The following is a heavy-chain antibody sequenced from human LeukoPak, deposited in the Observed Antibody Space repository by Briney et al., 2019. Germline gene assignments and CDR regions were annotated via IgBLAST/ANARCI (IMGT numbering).Heavy chain of an antibody. J-gene: IGHJ3*02. D-gene: IGHD4-17*01. V-gene: IGHV3-7*01. Sequence: GGSLRLSCAASGFSFSSYWMSWVRQAPGKGLEWVANIKQDGSEKYYVDSVKGRFTISRDNAKNSLYLQMNSLRAEDTAVYYCARDVTLGDYGDYGEAFDIWGQGTMVTVSS. CDR1: GFSFSSYW. CDR2: IKQDGSEK. CDR3: ARDVTLGDYGDYGEAFDI.